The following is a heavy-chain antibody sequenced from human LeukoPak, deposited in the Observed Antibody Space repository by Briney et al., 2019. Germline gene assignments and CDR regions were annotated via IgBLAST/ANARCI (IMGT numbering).Heavy chain of an antibody. V-gene: IGHV3-64*01. Sequence: PGGSLRLSCAASGSTFSSYAMHWVRQAPGKGLEYVSAISSNGGSTYYANSVKGRFTISRDDSKNTLYLQMNSLKTEDTAVYYRTTVGGMYYDFWSGDFDYWGQGTLVTVSS. D-gene: IGHD3-3*01. CDR1: GSTFSSYA. J-gene: IGHJ4*02. CDR2: ISSNGGST. CDR3: TTVGGMYYDFWSGDFDY.